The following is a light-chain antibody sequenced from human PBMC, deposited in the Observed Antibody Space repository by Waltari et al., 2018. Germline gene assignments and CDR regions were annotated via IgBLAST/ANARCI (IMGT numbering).Light chain of an antibody. J-gene: IGLJ3*02. CDR3: LIWHSSAWV. CDR2: YKSDSDK. V-gene: IGLV5-45*03. Sequence: QAVLTQPSSLSASPGASASLTCTLRSYINVGTYRINWYQQQPGSPPQYLLKYKSDSDKQQGSGVPSRFSGSKDASANAGILLISGLQSEDEADYYCLIWHSSAWVFGGGTKLTVL. CDR1: SYINVGTYR.